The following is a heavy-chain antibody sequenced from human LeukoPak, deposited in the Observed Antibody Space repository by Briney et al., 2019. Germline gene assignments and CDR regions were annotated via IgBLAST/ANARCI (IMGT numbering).Heavy chain of an antibody. Sequence: GGSLRLSCAASGFTFSDYYMSWIRQAPGKGLEWVSYISSSSSYTNYADSVKGRFTISRDNAKNSLYLQMNSLRAEDTAVCYCARLTYYYDSSGYYYFDYWGQGTLVTVSS. CDR3: ARLTYYYDSSGYYYFDY. CDR2: ISSSSSYT. D-gene: IGHD3-22*01. J-gene: IGHJ4*02. CDR1: GFTFSDYY. V-gene: IGHV3-11*03.